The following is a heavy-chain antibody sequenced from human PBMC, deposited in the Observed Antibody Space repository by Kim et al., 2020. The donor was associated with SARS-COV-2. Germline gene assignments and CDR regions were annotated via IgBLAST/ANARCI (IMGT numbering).Heavy chain of an antibody. J-gene: IGHJ5*02. CDR3: ARDRGLYSGYGGANWFDP. D-gene: IGHD5-12*01. Sequence: TTRVTISVDTSKNQFSLKLSAVTAADTAVYYCARDRGLYSGYGGANWFDPWGQGTLVTVSS. V-gene: IGHV4-59*01.